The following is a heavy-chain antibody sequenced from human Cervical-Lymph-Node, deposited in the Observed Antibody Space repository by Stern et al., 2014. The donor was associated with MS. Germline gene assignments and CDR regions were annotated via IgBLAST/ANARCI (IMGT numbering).Heavy chain of an antibody. CDR3: ARHSRMPAPPGLAFDY. CDR1: GASISSSSYY. Sequence: QVQLQESGPGLVKPSETLSLTCTVSGASISSSSYYWGWIRQPPGKGLEWIGSFYYSGSTYYNPSLKSRVTISVDTSKNQFSLKPSSVTAADTAVYYCARHSRMPAPPGLAFDYWGQGTLVTVSS. J-gene: IGHJ4*02. V-gene: IGHV4-39*01. D-gene: IGHD2-2*01. CDR2: FYYSGST.